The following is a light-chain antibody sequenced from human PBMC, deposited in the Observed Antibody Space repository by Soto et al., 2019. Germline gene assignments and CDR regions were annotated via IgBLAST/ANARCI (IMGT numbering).Light chain of an antibody. V-gene: IGKV1-6*01. J-gene: IGKJ1*01. CDR2: ATS. CDR3: QQSYNFPRT. CDR1: QGIRND. Sequence: AIQMTQSPSSLSASVGDRVTITCRASQGIRNDLGWYQQKPGKAPKLLIYATSSLQSGVPPRFSGSGSGTEFSFTISSLQPEDFATYFCQQSYNFPRTFGQGTRVEI.